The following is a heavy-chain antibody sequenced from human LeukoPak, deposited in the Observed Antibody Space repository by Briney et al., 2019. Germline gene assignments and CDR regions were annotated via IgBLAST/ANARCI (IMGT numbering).Heavy chain of an antibody. CDR1: GFTFSSYW. J-gene: IGHJ4*02. Sequence: AGGSLRLSCAASGFTFSSYWMSWVRQAPGKGLEWVANIKQDGSEKYYVDSMKGRFTISRDNAKNSLYLQMNSLRAEDTAVHYCARGKYYYDSTGYYPGGDYWGQGTLVTVSS. V-gene: IGHV3-7*01. D-gene: IGHD3-22*01. CDR2: IKQDGSEK. CDR3: ARGKYYYDSTGYYPGGDY.